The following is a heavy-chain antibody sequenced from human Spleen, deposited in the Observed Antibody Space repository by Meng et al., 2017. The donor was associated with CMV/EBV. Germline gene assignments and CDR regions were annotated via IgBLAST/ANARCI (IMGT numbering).Heavy chain of an antibody. V-gene: IGHV4-59*01. D-gene: IGHD3-3*01. CDR3: ARNDFWSGPSRY. CDR1: GGSISSYY. Sequence: SETLSLTCTVSGGSISSYYWSWIRQPPGKGLEWIGYIYYSGSTNYNPSLKSRVTISVDTSKNQFSLKLSSVTAADTAVYYCARNDFWSGPSRYWGQGTLVTVSS. CDR2: IYYSGST. J-gene: IGHJ4*02.